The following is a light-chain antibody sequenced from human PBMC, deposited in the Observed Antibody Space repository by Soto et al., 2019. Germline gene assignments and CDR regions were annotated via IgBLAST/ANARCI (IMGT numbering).Light chain of an antibody. J-gene: IGKJ4*01. Sequence: ELVMTQSPATLSVSPGERATLSCRASQSVSSNLARYQQKPGQAPRLLIYGASTRATDIPARISGSGSGTEFSLTISSLQSEVFGVYYCQQYNNWPPLTFGGGTKVEIK. V-gene: IGKV3-15*01. CDR2: GAS. CDR3: QQYNNWPPLT. CDR1: QSVSSN.